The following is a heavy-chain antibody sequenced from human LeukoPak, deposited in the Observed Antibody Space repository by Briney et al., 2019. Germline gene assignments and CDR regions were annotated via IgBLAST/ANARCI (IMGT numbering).Heavy chain of an antibody. CDR2: ISSSSSYI. CDR3: ARDLYYYDSSGYYRFDY. D-gene: IGHD3-22*01. CDR1: GSTFGSYS. V-gene: IGHV3-21*01. J-gene: IGHJ4*02. Sequence: GGSRRLSCPASGSTFGSYSMNWVRLAPGKGLDWVPPISSSSSYIYYADSVKGRFTISRDNAKNSLYLQMNSLRAEDTAVYYCARDLYYYDSSGYYRFDYWGQGTLVTVSS.